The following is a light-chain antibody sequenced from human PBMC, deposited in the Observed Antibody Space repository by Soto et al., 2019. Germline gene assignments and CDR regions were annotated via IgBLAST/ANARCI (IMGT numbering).Light chain of an antibody. CDR2: DAS. J-gene: IGKJ4*01. CDR1: QSVSSY. V-gene: IGKV3-11*01. CDR3: QQRSNWPPVT. Sequence: EIVLTQSPATLSLSPGERATLSCRASQSVSSYLAWYQQKPGQAPRLLIYDASSRATGIPARFSGSGSGTDFTLTITSLEPEDFAIYYCQQRSNWPPVTFGGGTTVEIK.